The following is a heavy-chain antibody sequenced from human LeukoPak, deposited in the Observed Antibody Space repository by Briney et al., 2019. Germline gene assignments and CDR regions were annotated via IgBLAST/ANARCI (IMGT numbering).Heavy chain of an antibody. CDR3: ARSFGESWFYS. D-gene: IGHD3-10*01. CDR2: IYISGTT. J-gene: IGHJ5*01. V-gene: IGHV4-61*02. CDR1: GVSISTSSDY. Sequence: SQTLSLTCTVSGVSISTSSDYWTWIRQPAGKGLEWIGRIYISGTTDYNASLKSRVSISIDTSKNQFSLKRTSVTAADTAVYYCARSFGESWFYSWGQGTLVTVSS.